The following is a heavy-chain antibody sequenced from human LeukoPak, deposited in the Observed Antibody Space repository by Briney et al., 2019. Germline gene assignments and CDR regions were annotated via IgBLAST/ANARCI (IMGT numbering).Heavy chain of an antibody. Sequence: ASVKVSCKAFGYTFTSNYMHWVRQAPGQGPEWMGVISPSGGSTTYAQKFQGRVTLTRDMSTSTDYLELSSLRSEDTAVYYCANSPVAFSFDYWGQGTLVTVSS. CDR1: GYTFTSNY. J-gene: IGHJ4*02. D-gene: IGHD6-19*01. V-gene: IGHV1-46*01. CDR3: ANSPVAFSFDY. CDR2: ISPSGGST.